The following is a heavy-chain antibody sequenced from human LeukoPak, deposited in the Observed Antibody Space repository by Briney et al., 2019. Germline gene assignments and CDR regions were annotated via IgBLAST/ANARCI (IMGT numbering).Heavy chain of an antibody. CDR3: ARTPRDGYNSPYFDY. Sequence: SETLSLTCSVSGGSISSSSYYWGWIRQPPGKGLEWIGSIYYSGNTYYNPSLKSRVTISVGTSKNQFSLKLSSMTAADTAVYYCARTPRDGYNSPYFDYWGQGTLVTVSS. D-gene: IGHD5-24*01. J-gene: IGHJ4*02. CDR2: IYYSGNT. V-gene: IGHV4-39*01. CDR1: GGSISSSSYY.